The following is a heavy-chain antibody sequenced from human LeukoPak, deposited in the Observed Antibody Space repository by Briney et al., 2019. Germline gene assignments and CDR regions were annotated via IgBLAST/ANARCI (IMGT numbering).Heavy chain of an antibody. D-gene: IGHD3-22*01. CDR1: GITLSNYG. CDR3: AKDQTMIVVVMIGEFDY. J-gene: IGHJ4*02. CDR2: ISDSGGAT. Sequence: PGGSLRLSCAVSGITLSNYGMSWVRQAPGKGLEWVAGISDSGGATNYADSVKGRFTISRDNSKNTLYLQMNSLRAEDTAVYYCAKDQTMIVVVMIGEFDYWGQGTLVTVSS. V-gene: IGHV3-23*01.